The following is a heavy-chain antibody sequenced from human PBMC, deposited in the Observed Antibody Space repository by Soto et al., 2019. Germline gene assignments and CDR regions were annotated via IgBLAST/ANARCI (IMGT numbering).Heavy chain of an antibody. Sequence: SETLSLTCTVSGGSISSYYWSWIRQPPGKGLEWIGYIYYSGSTNYNPSLKSRVTISVDTSKNQFSLKLRSVTAADTAVYYCARVVGGIAAAGQKFDYWGQGTLVTVSS. CDR3: ARVVGGIAAAGQKFDY. J-gene: IGHJ4*02. V-gene: IGHV4-59*01. D-gene: IGHD6-13*01. CDR1: GGSISSYY. CDR2: IYYSGST.